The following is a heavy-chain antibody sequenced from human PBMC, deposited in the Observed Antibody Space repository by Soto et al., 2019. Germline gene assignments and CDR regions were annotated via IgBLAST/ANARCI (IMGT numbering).Heavy chain of an antibody. V-gene: IGHV3-74*01. CDR3: ARDKVEEKGSLDY. CDR1: GFTFSFYW. Sequence: EMQLVESGGGLVQPGGSLRLSCAASGFTFSFYWMHWVRQAPGKGLVWVSRLSHDGAIIDYADSVKGRFTNSRDTAKNTLYLQMNSLRAEDTAVYYCARDKVEEKGSLDYWGQGTLVTVSS. CDR2: LSHDGAII. J-gene: IGHJ4*02. D-gene: IGHD2-15*01.